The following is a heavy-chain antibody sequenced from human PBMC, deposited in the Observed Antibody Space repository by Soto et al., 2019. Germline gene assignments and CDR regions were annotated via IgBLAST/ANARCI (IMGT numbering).Heavy chain of an antibody. CDR1: GYTFSNYG. CDR3: ARVVPGAEAWFGP. J-gene: IGHJ5*02. Sequence: QVQLVQSGGEVKRPGASVKVSCKTSGYTFSNYGITWVRQAPGQPLEWLGWISLYSDGTNYAQKLQGRVSMITDTSSTTAYMELRSLRSDDTAVYYCARVVPGAEAWFGPWGQGTLVTVSS. CDR2: ISLYSDGT. V-gene: IGHV1-18*01. D-gene: IGHD2-2*01.